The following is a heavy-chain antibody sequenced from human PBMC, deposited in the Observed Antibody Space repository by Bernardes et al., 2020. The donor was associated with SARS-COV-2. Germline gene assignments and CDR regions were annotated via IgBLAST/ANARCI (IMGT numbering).Heavy chain of an antibody. CDR3: ARGRTIAARRSNWFDP. J-gene: IGHJ5*02. Sequence: SETLSLTCAVYGGSFSGYYWSWIRQPPGKGLEWIGEINHSGSTNYNPSLKSRVTISVDTSKNQFSLKLSSVTAADTAVYYCARGRTIAARRSNWFDPWGQGTLVTVSS. CDR1: GGSFSGYY. V-gene: IGHV4-34*01. D-gene: IGHD6-6*01. CDR2: INHSGST.